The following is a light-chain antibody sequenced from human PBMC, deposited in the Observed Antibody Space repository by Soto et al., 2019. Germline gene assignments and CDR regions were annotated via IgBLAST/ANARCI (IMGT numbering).Light chain of an antibody. CDR1: QSIVTY. Sequence: DIQMTQSPSSLSASVGDSVTITCRASQSIVTYLNWYQQKPGKVPYLLVYSASRLHSGVPSRCSGSGSGTDFGLTISGLQPEDFETYYCQQSYNISWTFGQGTKVDIK. CDR2: SAS. V-gene: IGKV1-39*01. J-gene: IGKJ1*01. CDR3: QQSYNISWT.